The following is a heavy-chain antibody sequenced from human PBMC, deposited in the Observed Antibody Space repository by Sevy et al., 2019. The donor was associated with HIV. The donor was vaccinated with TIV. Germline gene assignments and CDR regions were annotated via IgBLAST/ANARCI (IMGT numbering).Heavy chain of an antibody. J-gene: IGHJ4*02. V-gene: IGHV4-30-4*01. CDR2: VYHRGAT. CDR3: ARGKGDGDMSTPPFDY. Sequence: SETLSLTCTVSGDSISIGDYYWSWIRQPPGKGLEWIGYVYHRGATHYNPSLRSPVTMSIDTSKNQFSLKLGSVTAADTAVYYCARGKGDGDMSTPPFDYWGLGTLVTVSS. D-gene: IGHD4-17*01. CDR1: GDSISIGDYY.